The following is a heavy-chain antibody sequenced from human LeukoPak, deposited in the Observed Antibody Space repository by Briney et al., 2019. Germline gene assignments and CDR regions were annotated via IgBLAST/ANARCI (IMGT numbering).Heavy chain of an antibody. CDR3: AKMPVSYSSGWPVFDY. D-gene: IGHD6-19*01. J-gene: IGHJ4*02. CDR1: GFTFSSYA. CDR2: ISNSGGST. V-gene: IGHV3-23*01. Sequence: GGSLRLSCAASGFTFSSYAMSWVRQAPGKGLEWVSGISNSGGSTYYADSVKGRFTISRDNSKNTLHLQMNSLRAEDTAVYYCAKMPVSYSSGWPVFDYWGQGNLVTVSS.